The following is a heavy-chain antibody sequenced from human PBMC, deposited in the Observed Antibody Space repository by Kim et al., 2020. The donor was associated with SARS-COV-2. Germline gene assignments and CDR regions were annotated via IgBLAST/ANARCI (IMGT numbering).Heavy chain of an antibody. D-gene: IGHD3-16*01. Sequence: SETLSLTCTVSGGSISSYYWSWVRQPQGKGLEWMGYIYYSGSTNYNPSLKRRVTISVDTSKNHFSLKLSSVTAADTAVDYCAREGVGLGYCVREYYLDN. CDR2: IYYSGST. V-gene: IGHV4-59*13. J-gene: IGHJ4*01. CDR1: GGSISSYY. CDR3: AREGVGLGYCVREYYLDN.